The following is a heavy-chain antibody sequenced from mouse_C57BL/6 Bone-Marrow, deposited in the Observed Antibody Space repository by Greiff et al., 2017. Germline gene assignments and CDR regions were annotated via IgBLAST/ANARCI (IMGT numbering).Heavy chain of an antibody. CDR3: AMVYYGSRGAWFGY. V-gene: IGHV1-81*01. D-gene: IGHD1-1*01. J-gene: IGHJ3*01. CDR2: IYPRSGNT. Sequence: QVQLQQSGAELARPGASVKLSCKASGYTFTSYGISWVKQRTGQGLEWIGEIYPRSGNTYYNEKFKGKAPLTADKSSSTAYMGLRSLTSEGPAVYFCAMVYYGSRGAWFGYWGQGTLVTVSA. CDR1: GYTFTSYG.